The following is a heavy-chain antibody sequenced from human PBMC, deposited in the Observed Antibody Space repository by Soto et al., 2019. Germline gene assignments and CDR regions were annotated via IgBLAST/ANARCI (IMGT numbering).Heavy chain of an antibody. V-gene: IGHV3-23*01. CDR3: ARWSYLDY. J-gene: IGHJ4*02. CDR2: ISGSDGKT. D-gene: IGHD3-3*01. CDR1: GFSFGSYA. Sequence: GGSLRLSCVASGFSFGSYALTWVRQAPGKGPEWVSTISGSDGKTFYADAVKGRFSISRDISQSTLYLQMNSLRADDTAIYYCARWSYLDYWGQGTRVTVSS.